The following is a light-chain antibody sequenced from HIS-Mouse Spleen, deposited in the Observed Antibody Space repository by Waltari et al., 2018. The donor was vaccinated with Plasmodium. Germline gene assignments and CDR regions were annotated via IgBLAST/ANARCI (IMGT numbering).Light chain of an antibody. CDR2: AAS. CDR1: QGISSY. CDR3: QQYYSYPPWT. V-gene: IGKV1-8*01. Sequence: AIRMTQSPSSFSASTGDRVTITCRASQGISSYLAWYQQKPGKAPKLLIYAASTLQSGVPSRFSGSGSGTDFTLIISCLQSEDFATYYCQQYYSYPPWTFGQGTKVEIK. J-gene: IGKJ1*01.